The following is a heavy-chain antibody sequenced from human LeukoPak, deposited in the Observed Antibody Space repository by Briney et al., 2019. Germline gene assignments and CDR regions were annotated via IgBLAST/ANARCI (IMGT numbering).Heavy chain of an antibody. CDR2: IYDSGST. Sequence: SETLSLTCTVSGGSVSSGSYYWSWIRQPPGKGLEWIGYIYDSGSTNYNPSLKSRVTISVDTSKNQFSLKLSSVTAADTAVYYCARTPWASHFDYWGQGTLVTVSS. CDR3: ARTPWASHFDY. V-gene: IGHV4-61*01. J-gene: IGHJ4*02. D-gene: IGHD2-15*01. CDR1: GGSVSSGSYY.